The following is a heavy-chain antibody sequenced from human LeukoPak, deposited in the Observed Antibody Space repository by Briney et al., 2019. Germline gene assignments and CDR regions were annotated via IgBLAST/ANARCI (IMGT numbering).Heavy chain of an antibody. CDR3: ARVGWELLGGHYFDY. CDR1: GYTFTSYV. Sequence: ASVKVSCKASGYTFTSYVMNWVRQAPGQGLEWMGWINTNTGNPTYAQGFTGRFVFSLDTSVSTAYLQISSLKAEDTAVYYCARVGWELLGGHYFDYWDQGTLVIVSS. CDR2: INTNTGNP. V-gene: IGHV7-4-1*02. D-gene: IGHD1-26*01. J-gene: IGHJ4*02.